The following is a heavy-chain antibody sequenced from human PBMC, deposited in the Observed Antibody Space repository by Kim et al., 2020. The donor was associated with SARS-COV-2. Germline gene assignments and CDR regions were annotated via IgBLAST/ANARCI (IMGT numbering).Heavy chain of an antibody. CDR3: AKEAVAARVGMDV. V-gene: IGHV3-43*01. D-gene: IGHD6-19*01. Sequence: ADSVKGRFSITRDNSKSSLYLQMTSLRTEDTGLDYCAKEAVAARVGMDVWGQGTTVTVAS. J-gene: IGHJ6*02.